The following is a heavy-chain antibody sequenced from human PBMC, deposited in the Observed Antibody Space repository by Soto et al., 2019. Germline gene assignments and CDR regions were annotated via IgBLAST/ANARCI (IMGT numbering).Heavy chain of an antibody. J-gene: IGHJ2*01. CDR3: ARDPENWYFDL. CDR1: GFTFSSYW. CDR2: IKQDGSEK. V-gene: IGHV3-7*01. Sequence: EVQLVESGGGLVQPAGSLRLSCAASGFTFSSYWMSWVRQAPGKGLEWVANIKQDGSEKYYVDSVKGRFTISRDNAKNSLYLQMNSLRAEDTAVYYCARDPENWYFDLWGRGTLVTVSS.